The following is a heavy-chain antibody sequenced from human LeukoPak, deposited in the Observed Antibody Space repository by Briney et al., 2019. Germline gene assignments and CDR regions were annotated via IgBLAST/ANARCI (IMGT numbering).Heavy chain of an antibody. J-gene: IGHJ4*02. Sequence: SVKVSCKASGGTFSSYAITWVRQAPGQGLEWMGGIIPIFGTANYAQKLQGRVTMTTDTSTSTAYMELRSLRSDDTAVYYCARDGVRGSGLYDYWGQGTLVTVSS. D-gene: IGHD3-10*01. CDR1: GGTFSSYA. V-gene: IGHV1-69*05. CDR2: IIPIFGTA. CDR3: ARDGVRGSGLYDY.